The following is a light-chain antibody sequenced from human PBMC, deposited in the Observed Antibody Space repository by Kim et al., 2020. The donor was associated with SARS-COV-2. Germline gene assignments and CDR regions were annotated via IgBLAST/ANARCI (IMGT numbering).Light chain of an antibody. Sequence: SPGERATLSCRASQRVSSYLDWYQQKPGQAHRHIIDDACNRATDRPDRFSGSGSGTDLTLTISSLEPEDFSVYYCQQRRNWPPLTFRGGTKVDIK. CDR3: QQRRNWPPLT. CDR2: DAC. J-gene: IGKJ4*01. CDR1: QRVSSY. V-gene: IGKV3-11*01.